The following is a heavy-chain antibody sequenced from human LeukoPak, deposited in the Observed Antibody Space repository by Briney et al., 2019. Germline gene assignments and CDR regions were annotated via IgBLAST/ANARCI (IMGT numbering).Heavy chain of an antibody. Sequence: PSETLSLTCTVSGGSISSSSYYWGWIRQPPGKGLEWIGSIYYSGSTYYNPSLKSRVTMSVDTSKNQFSLKLSSVTAADTAVYYCAGPGIAAADWGQGTLVTVSS. CDR1: GGSISSSSYY. J-gene: IGHJ4*02. CDR3: AGPGIAAAD. D-gene: IGHD6-13*01. V-gene: IGHV4-39*07. CDR2: IYYSGST.